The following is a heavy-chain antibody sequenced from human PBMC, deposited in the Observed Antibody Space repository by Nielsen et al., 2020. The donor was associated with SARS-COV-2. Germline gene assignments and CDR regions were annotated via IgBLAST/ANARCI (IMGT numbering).Heavy chain of an antibody. V-gene: IGHV3-30*04. J-gene: IGHJ4*02. Sequence: SLRLSCIASGFTFSHYAIHWVRQAPGKGLEWVAIISYDGSNKYYADSVKGRFTISRDDSKNTLYLQMNSLRPEDTAVYYCARDSWDSLRYFVHWGQGAQVTVSS. CDR2: ISYDGSNK. D-gene: IGHD3-22*01. CDR1: GFTFSHYA. CDR3: ARDSWDSLRYFVH.